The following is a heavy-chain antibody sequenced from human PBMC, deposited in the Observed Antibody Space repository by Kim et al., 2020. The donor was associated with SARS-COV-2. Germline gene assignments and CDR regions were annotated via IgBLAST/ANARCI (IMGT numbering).Heavy chain of an antibody. V-gene: IGHV4-59*13. CDR3: ATGVNYYGSGSDDY. CDR1: GGSISSYY. CDR2: IYYSGST. J-gene: IGHJ4*02. D-gene: IGHD3-10*01. Sequence: SETLSLTCTVSGGSISSYYWSWIRQPPGKGLEWIGYIYYSGSTNYNPSLKSRVTISVDTSKNQFSLKLSSVTAADTAVYYCATGVNYYGSGSDDYWGQGTLVTVSS.